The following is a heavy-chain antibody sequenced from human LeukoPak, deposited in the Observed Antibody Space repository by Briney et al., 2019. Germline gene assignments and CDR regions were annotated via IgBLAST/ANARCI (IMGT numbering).Heavy chain of an antibody. Sequence: SETLSLTCTVSGGSISSYYWSWIRQPPGKGLEWIGYIYYSGSTNYNPSLKSRVTISVDTSKNQFSLKLSSVTAADTAVYYCARASGSYHSDYWGQRTLVTVSS. CDR3: ARASGSYHSDY. CDR1: GGSISSYY. J-gene: IGHJ4*02. CDR2: IYYSGST. D-gene: IGHD1-26*01. V-gene: IGHV4-59*01.